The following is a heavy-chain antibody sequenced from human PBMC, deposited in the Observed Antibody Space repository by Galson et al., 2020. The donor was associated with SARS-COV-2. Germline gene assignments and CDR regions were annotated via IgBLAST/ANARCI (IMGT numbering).Heavy chain of an antibody. J-gene: IGHJ6*03. Sequence: QLGESLKISCAASGFTFSTYGIHWVRQAPGKGLEWVAVIWYDGSNKFYADSVKGRFTISRDNSKNTLYLQMNSLRAEDTALYYCAKDSGKGYDYMDVWGKGTTVTVSS. CDR3: AKDSGKGYDYMDV. V-gene: IGHV3-33*06. D-gene: IGHD3-10*01. CDR1: GFTFSTYG. CDR2: IWYDGSNK.